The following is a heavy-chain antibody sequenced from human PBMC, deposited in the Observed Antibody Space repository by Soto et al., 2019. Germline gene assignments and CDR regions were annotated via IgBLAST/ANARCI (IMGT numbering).Heavy chain of an antibody. CDR2: ISGSGGST. V-gene: IGHV3-23*01. CDR1: GFTFSSYA. Sequence: PGGSLRLSCAASGFTFSSYAMSWVRQAPGKGLEWVSAISGSGGSTYYADSVKGRFTISRDNSKNTLYLQMNSLRAEDTAVYNCAKDAYYDILTGYYILGWYFDLWGRGTLVTVSS. D-gene: IGHD3-9*01. J-gene: IGHJ2*01. CDR3: AKDAYYDILTGYYILGWYFDL.